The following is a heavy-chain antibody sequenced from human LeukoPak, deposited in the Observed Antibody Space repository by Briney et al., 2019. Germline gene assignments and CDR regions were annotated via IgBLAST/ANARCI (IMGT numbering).Heavy chain of an antibody. Sequence: GGSLRLSCAASEFIVSSNYMNWVRQAPGKGLEWVSVIYSGGIYYADSVKGRFTISRDISKNMLYLQMNSLRADDTAVYYCARTSSSSWENWFDPWGQGTLVTVSS. V-gene: IGHV3-53*01. CDR2: IYSGGI. CDR3: ARTSSSSWENWFDP. CDR1: EFIVSSNY. D-gene: IGHD6-13*01. J-gene: IGHJ5*02.